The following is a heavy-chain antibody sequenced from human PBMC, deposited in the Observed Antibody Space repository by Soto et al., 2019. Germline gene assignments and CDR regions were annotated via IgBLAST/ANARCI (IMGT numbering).Heavy chain of an antibody. Sequence: EVQLVESGGTLVEPGRSLRLSCAASGFTFDDYAMHWVRQAPGKGLEWVASISWNSGSIGYADSVKGRFTICRDNAKNSLSPQMISLRPEDSALYYCVKDKWYNNTWYLDYWGQGTLVTVSS. D-gene: IGHD6-13*01. CDR1: GFTFDDYA. V-gene: IGHV3-9*01. CDR2: ISWNSGSI. CDR3: VKDKWYNNTWYLDY. J-gene: IGHJ4*02.